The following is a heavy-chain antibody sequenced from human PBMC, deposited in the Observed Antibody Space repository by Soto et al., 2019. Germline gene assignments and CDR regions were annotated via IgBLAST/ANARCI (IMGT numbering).Heavy chain of an antibody. CDR1: GFMLGNFG. CDR3: AREPYSGSPFH. J-gene: IGHJ4*02. Sequence: QVQLVESGGGVVQPGRSLRLSCAVSGFMLGNFGMHWVRQTPGKGLEWVAVERNDGSDKDYADSVKGRFTISRDNAKNTLYLQMNSLSAADTAVYYCAREPYSGSPFHWGQGTLVTVSS. D-gene: IGHD1-26*01. CDR2: ERNDGSDK. V-gene: IGHV3-33*01.